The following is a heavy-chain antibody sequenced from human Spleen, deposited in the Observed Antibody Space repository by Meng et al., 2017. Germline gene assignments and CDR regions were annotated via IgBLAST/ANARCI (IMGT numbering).Heavy chain of an antibody. CDR1: GFTFSTYA. D-gene: IGHD6-19*01. J-gene: IGHJ4*02. CDR3: ARGGRGSGWYGVGFDY. CDR2: ISYDGTNK. V-gene: IGHV3-30*04. Sequence: GGSLRLSCAASGFTFSTYAMHWVRQAPGKGLEWVAVISYDGTNKYYADSVKGRFTISRDNSKNTLYLQMNSLGADDTAVYYCARGGRGSGWYGVGFDYWGQGTLVTVSS.